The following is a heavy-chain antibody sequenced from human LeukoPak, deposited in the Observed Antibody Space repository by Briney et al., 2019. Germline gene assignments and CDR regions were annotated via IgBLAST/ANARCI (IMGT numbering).Heavy chain of an antibody. D-gene: IGHD3-3*01. Sequence: ASVKVSCKASGYTFTGYYMHWVRQAPGQGLEWMGRINPNSGGTNYAQKFQGRVTMTRDTSISTAYMELSRLRSDDTAVYYCARDTIFGPLGAFDIWGQGTMVTVSS. CDR1: GYTFTGYY. J-gene: IGHJ3*02. V-gene: IGHV1-2*06. CDR2: INPNSGGT. CDR3: ARDTIFGPLGAFDI.